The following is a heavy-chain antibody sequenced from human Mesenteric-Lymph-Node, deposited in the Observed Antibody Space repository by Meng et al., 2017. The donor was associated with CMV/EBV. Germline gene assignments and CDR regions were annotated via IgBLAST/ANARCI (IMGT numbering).Heavy chain of an antibody. CDR3: SRGSSYDILTGYFDY. J-gene: IGHJ4*02. CDR1: VGSCRAYD. D-gene: IGHD3-9*01. V-gene: IGHV4-34*01. CDR2: INHSGST. Sequence: QQWRAGRLKPSGTLYVTCADAVGSCRAYDWNWFRQSPDKRLEWIVEINHSGSTTYNQSFTSPSIISVDTATNPISLNMSSVTAADTAVDYCSRGSSYDILTGYFDYWGQGALVTVSS.